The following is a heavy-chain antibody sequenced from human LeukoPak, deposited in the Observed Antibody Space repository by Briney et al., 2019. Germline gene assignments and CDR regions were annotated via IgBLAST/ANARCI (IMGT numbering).Heavy chain of an antibody. J-gene: IGHJ4*02. Sequence: GGSLRLSCAASGFTFRDYYMSWIRQAPGKGLEWISYISSSGSTIYYADSVKGRFTISRDNAKKSLYLQMNSLRAEDTAVYYCARDSGGGGYRSPEYYFDFWGQGTLVTVSS. D-gene: IGHD6-13*01. CDR1: GFTFRDYY. CDR3: ARDSGGGGYRSPEYYFDF. CDR2: ISSSGSTI. V-gene: IGHV3-11*01.